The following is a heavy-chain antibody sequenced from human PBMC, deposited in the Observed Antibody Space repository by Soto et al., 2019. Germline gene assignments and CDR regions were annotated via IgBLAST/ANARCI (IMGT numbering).Heavy chain of an antibody. CDR1: GGSISGSY. D-gene: IGHD6-19*01. Sequence: SETLSLTCSVSGGSISGSYWSWTRQSPGKGLEWLGYVYYTGSTNYSPSLRSRVSISVDTSKNEFSLRLSSVTAADTAVYFCARSVAVPGAHIDYWGQGTQVTVSS. CDR2: VYYTGST. V-gene: IGHV4-59*01. CDR3: ARSVAVPGAHIDY. J-gene: IGHJ4*02.